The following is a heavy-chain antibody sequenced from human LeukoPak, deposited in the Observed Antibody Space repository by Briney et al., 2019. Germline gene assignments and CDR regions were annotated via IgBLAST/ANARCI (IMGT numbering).Heavy chain of an antibody. CDR2: ISWNSGSI. CDR3: AKDPQAIPRYFAY. J-gene: IGHJ4*02. Sequence: GGSLRLSCAASGFTFDDYAMHWVRQAPGKGLEWVSGISWNSGSIGYADSVKGRFTISRDNAKNSLYLQMNSLRAEDTALYYCAKDPQAIPRYFAYGGQGPLVTVSS. V-gene: IGHV3-9*01. CDR1: GFTFDDYA.